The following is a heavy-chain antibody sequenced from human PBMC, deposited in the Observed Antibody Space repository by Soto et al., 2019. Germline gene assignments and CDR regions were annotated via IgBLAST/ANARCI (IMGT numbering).Heavy chain of an antibody. CDR3: ARAWGFSSGWYGSFSY. Sequence: SPTLSLTCVISGDSVSSNRAAWNWIRQSPSRGLEWLGRTYYRSKWYNDYAVSVKSRITINPDTSKNQFSLQLNSVTPEDTAVYYCARAWGFSSGWYGSFSYWGQGTLVTVSS. D-gene: IGHD6-19*01. J-gene: IGHJ4*02. CDR1: GDSVSSNRAA. CDR2: TYYRSKWYN. V-gene: IGHV6-1*01.